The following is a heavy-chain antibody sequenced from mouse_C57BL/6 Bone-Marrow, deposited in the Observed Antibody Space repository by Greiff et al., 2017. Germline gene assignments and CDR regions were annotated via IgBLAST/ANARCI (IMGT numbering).Heavy chain of an antibody. D-gene: IGHD4-1*01. Sequence: DVKLVESGGGLVKPGGSLKLSCAASGFTFSSYALSWVRQTPEKRLEWVATISDGGSYTYYPDNVKGRFTISRDNAKNNLYLQMSHLKSEDTAMYYCARNWAAWFAYWGQGTLVTVSA. CDR1: GFTFSSYA. CDR3: ARNWAAWFAY. J-gene: IGHJ3*01. V-gene: IGHV5-4*03. CDR2: ISDGGSYT.